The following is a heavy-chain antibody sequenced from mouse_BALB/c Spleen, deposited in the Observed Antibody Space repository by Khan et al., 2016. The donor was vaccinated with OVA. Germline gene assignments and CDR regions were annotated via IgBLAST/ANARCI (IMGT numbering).Heavy chain of an antibody. D-gene: IGHD1-1*01. CDR1: GFSFSTYS. CDR3: TRHRGYYGYNPYFDY. Sequence: EVELVESGGDLVRPGGSLKLSCAASGFSFSTYSMSWVRQTPEKRLEWVATISSGGSYTYSPDSVKGRFTISRDNAKNTLYLQMSSLKSEDTAKYYCTRHRGYYGYNPYFDYWGQGTTRTVSS. V-gene: IGHV5-6-4*01. CDR2: ISSGGSYT. J-gene: IGHJ2*01.